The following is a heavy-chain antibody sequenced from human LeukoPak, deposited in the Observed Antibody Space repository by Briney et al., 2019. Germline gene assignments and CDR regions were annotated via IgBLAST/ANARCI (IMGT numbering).Heavy chain of an antibody. D-gene: IGHD2-15*01. Sequence: GASVKVSCKASGYTFTSYGISWVRQAPGQGLEWMGWISAYNGNTNYAQKLQGRVTMTTDTSTSTAYMELRSLRSDDTAVYYCARGGYCSGGSCYGAGWFDPWGQGTLVTVSS. J-gene: IGHJ5*02. CDR3: ARGGYCSGGSCYGAGWFDP. V-gene: IGHV1-18*01. CDR2: ISAYNGNT. CDR1: GYTFTSYG.